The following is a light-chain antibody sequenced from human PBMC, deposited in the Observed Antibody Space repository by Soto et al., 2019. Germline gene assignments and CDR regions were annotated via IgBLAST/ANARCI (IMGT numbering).Light chain of an antibody. J-gene: IGLJ1*01. CDR1: SSDVGSYDH. CDR3: ISYTGSSTSYV. V-gene: IGLV2-14*01. CDR2: EVS. Sequence: QSVLTQPASVSGSPGQSITISCSGTSSDVGSYDHVAWYQQFPGKTPKLMIYEVSNRPSGVSSRFSGSKSGNTASLTISGLQAEDEADYYCISYTGSSTSYVFXSGTKLTVL.